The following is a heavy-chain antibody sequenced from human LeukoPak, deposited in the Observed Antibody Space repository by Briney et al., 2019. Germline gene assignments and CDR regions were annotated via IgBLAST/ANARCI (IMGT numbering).Heavy chain of an antibody. CDR1: GYTFTSYG. CDR3: ASVDSGYDIFDY. J-gene: IGHJ4*02. V-gene: IGHV1-18*01. CDR2: ISAYNGNT. Sequence: GASVKVSCKASGYTFTSYGISWVRQAPGQGLEWMGWISAYNGNTNYAQKLQGRVAMTTDTSTSTAYMELRSLRSDDTAVYYCASVDSGYDIFDYWGQGTLVTVSS. D-gene: IGHD5-12*01.